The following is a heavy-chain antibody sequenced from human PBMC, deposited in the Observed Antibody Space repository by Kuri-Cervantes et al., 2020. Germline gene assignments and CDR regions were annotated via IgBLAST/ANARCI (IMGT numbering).Heavy chain of an antibody. J-gene: IGHJ3*02. V-gene: IGHV1-18*04. CDR2: ISPYNGNT. CDR1: GYTFTNYG. CDR3: ARDTRPYYYDSNAFDI. D-gene: IGHD3-22*01. Sequence: ASVKVSCKASGYTFTNYGVTWVRRAPGQGLEWMGWISPYNGNTNYAQKLQGRVTMTTDTSTRTANMELRGLRSDDTAVYYCARDTRPYYYDSNAFDIWGQGTMVTVSS.